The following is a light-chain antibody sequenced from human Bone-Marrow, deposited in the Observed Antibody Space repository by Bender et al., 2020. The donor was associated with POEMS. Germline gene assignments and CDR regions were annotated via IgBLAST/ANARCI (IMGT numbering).Light chain of an antibody. CDR1: KLGDEY. CDR3: QSWGSNTAV. CDR2: QDT. J-gene: IGLJ2*01. V-gene: IGLV3-1*01. Sequence: SYELTQPPSVSVSPGQTATITCSGEKLGDEYACWYQQKPGQSPVVVIYQDTKRPSGIPERFSGSTSGNTASLTISGTKTMDEAEYNCQSWGSNTAVFGGGTKLTVL.